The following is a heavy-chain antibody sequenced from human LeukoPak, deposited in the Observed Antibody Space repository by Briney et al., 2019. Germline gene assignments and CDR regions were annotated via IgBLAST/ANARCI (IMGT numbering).Heavy chain of an antibody. J-gene: IGHJ4*02. V-gene: IGHV1-18*01. CDR2: ISAYNGNT. Sequence: GASVKVSCKASGYTFTSYGISWVRQASGQGLEWMGWISAYNGNTNYAQKLQGRVTMTTDTSTSTAYMELRSLRSDDTAVYYCARVKEWFGELGYYFDYWGQGTLVTVSS. CDR3: ARVKEWFGELGYYFDY. D-gene: IGHD3-10*01. CDR1: GYTFTSYG.